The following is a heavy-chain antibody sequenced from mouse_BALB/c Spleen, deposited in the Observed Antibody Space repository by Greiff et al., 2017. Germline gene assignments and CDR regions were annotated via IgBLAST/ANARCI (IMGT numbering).Heavy chain of an antibody. CDR3: ARDGLDYAMDY. CDR1: GFTFSSFG. CDR2: ISSGSSTI. J-gene: IGHJ4*01. Sequence: EVNVVESGGGLVQPGGSRKLSCAASGFTFSSFGMHWVRQAPEKGLEWVAYISSGSSTIYYADTVKGRFTISRDNPKNTLFLQMTSLRSEDTAMYYCARDGLDYAMDYWGQGTSVTVSS. D-gene: IGHD4-1*01. V-gene: IGHV5-17*02.